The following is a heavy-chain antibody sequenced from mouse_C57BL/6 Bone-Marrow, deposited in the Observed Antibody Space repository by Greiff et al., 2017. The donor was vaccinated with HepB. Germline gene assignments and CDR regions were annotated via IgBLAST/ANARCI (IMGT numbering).Heavy chain of an antibody. V-gene: IGHV1-66*01. CDR1: GYSFTSYY. CDR2: IYPGSGNY. CDR3: AREEVDY. J-gene: IGHJ2*01. Sequence: QVQLKQSGPELVKPGASVKISCKASGYSFTSYYIHWVKQRPGQGLEWIGWIYPGSGNYKYNEKFKGKATLTADTSSSTAYMQLSSLTSEDSAVYYCAREEVDYWGQGTTLTVSS.